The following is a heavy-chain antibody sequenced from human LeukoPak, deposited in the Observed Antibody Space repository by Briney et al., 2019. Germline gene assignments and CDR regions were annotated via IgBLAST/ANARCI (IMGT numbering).Heavy chain of an antibody. V-gene: IGHV3-7*01. CDR1: GFTFSSYW. D-gene: IGHD2-2*01. CDR3: ARDDCSSISCYHNWFDP. J-gene: IGHJ5*02. CDR2: IKQDGSQK. Sequence: GGSLRLSCAASGFTFSSYWMSWVRQAPGKGLEWVANIKQDGSQKYYVDSVKGRFTISRDNAKNSLYLQMNSLRAEDTAVYYCARDDCSSISCYHNWFDPWGQGTLVTVSS.